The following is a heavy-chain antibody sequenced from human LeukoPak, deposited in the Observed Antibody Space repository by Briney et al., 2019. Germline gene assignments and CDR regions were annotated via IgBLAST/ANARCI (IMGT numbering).Heavy chain of an antibody. Sequence: GASVKVSCKASGGTFSSYAISWVRQAPGQGLEWMGGIIPIFGTANYAQKFQDRVTITADESTSTAYMELSSLRSEDTAVYYCARPYYADAFDIWGQGTMVTVSS. D-gene: IGHD1-26*01. J-gene: IGHJ3*02. CDR2: IIPIFGTA. V-gene: IGHV1-69*13. CDR3: ARPYYADAFDI. CDR1: GGTFSSYA.